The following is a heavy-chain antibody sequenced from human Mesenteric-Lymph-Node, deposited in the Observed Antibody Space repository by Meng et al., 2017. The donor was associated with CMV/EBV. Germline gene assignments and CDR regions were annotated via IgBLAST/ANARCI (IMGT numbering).Heavy chain of an antibody. Sequence: GESLKISCAASGFTFSSYAMSWVRQAPGKGLEWVSAISGSGGSTYYADSVKGRFTISRDNSKNTLYLQMNSLRAEDTAVYYCARARRRGVYYYYGMDVWGQGTTVTVSS. CDR3: ARARRRGVYYYYGMDV. D-gene: IGHD3-16*01. V-gene: IGHV3-23*01. J-gene: IGHJ6*02. CDR2: ISGSGGST. CDR1: GFTFSSYA.